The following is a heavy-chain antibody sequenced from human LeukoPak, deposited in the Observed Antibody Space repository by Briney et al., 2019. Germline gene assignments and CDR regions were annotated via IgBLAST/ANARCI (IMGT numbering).Heavy chain of an antibody. CDR2: IYTSGST. D-gene: IGHD1-26*01. J-gene: IGHJ4*02. Sequence: PSETLSLTCAVYGGSFSSYYWSWIRQPAGRGLEWIGRIYTSGSTNYNPSLKSRVTISVDTSKNQFSLKLSSVTAADTAVYYCARASGSYSDYWGQGTLVTVSS. V-gene: IGHV4-59*10. CDR3: ARASGSYSDY. CDR1: GGSFSSYY.